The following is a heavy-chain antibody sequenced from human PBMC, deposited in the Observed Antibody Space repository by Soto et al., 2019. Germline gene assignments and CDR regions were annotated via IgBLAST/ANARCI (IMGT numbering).Heavy chain of an antibody. CDR1: GFTFDDYT. CDR2: ISWDGGST. Sequence: GGSLRLSCAASGFTFDDYTMHWVRQAPGKGLEWVSLISWDGGSTYYADSVKGRFTISRDNSKNSLYLQMNSLRTEDTALYYCAKAGRYNWSYGPRGYYYYGMDVWGQGTTVTVSS. D-gene: IGHD1-7*01. CDR3: AKAGRYNWSYGPRGYYYYGMDV. J-gene: IGHJ6*02. V-gene: IGHV3-43*01.